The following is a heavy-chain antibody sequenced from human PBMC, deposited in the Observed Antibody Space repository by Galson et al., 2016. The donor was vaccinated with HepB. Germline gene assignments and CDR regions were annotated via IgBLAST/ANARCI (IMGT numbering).Heavy chain of an antibody. CDR1: GYTLSELS. CDR2: FDPEDGET. D-gene: IGHD3-3*01. V-gene: IGHV1-24*01. J-gene: IGHJ4*02. CDR3: AEKQDYDVWSGYEK. Sequence: SVKVSCKVSGYTLSELSMHWVRQAPGKGLEWMGGFDPEDGETIYAQKFQGRVTMTEDTSTDTAYMELSSLRSEDTAVYYCAEKQDYDVWSGYEKWGQGTLVTVSS.